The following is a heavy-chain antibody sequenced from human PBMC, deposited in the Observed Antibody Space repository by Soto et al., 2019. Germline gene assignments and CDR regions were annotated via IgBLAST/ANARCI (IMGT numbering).Heavy chain of an antibody. Sequence: SETLSLTCTVSGGSISSYYWGWIRQPPGKGLEWIGYIYYSGSTNYNPSLKSRVTISVDTSKNQFSLKLSSVTAADTAVYYCARRSRGYSGYDLDYFDYWGQGTLVTVSS. CDR2: IYYSGST. V-gene: IGHV4-59*08. CDR3: ARRSRGYSGYDLDYFDY. D-gene: IGHD5-12*01. CDR1: GGSISSYY. J-gene: IGHJ4*02.